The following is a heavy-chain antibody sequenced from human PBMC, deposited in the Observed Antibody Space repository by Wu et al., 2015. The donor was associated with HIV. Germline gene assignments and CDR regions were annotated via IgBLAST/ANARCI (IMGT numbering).Heavy chain of an antibody. J-gene: IGHJ4*02. D-gene: IGHD2-2*01. V-gene: IGHV4-30-4*08. CDR3: ARARDCYTGSCYSGFDY. Sequence: QVQLQESGPRLVRPSETLSLTCTVSGASIYSGDYYWTWIRQPPGKGLEWIGYLYHTGTTYYNSSLNSRLIISVVKYTNQFSLKLSSVTVADTAVYFCARARDCYTGSCYSGFDYWGQGTLVSVSS. CDR1: GASIYSGDYY. CDR2: LYHTGTT.